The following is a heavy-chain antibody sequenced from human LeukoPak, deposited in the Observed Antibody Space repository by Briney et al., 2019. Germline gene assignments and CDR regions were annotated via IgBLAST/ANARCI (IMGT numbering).Heavy chain of an antibody. CDR2: ISSSGSTI. CDR3: ARGWTLYFDY. J-gene: IGHJ4*02. CDR1: GFTFSSYE. D-gene: IGHD3/OR15-3a*01. V-gene: IGHV3-48*03. Sequence: GGSLRLSCAASGFTFSSYEMNWVRQAPGKGLEWASYISSSGSTIYYADSVKGRFTISRDNAKNSLYLQMNSLRAEDTAVYYCARGWTLYFDYWGQGTLVTVSS.